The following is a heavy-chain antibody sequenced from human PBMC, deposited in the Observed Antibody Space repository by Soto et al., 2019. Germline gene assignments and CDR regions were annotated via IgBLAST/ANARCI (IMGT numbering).Heavy chain of an antibody. V-gene: IGHV4-59*01. J-gene: IGHJ3*02. D-gene: IGHD3-10*01. Sequence: SETLSLTCTVSGGSISSYYWSWIRQPPGKGLEWIGYIYYSGSTNYNPSLKSRVTISVDTSKNQFSLKLSSVTAADTAVYYGAGGSGSYYNVAAFDIWGQGTMVTVSS. CDR1: GGSISSYY. CDR2: IYYSGST. CDR3: AGGSGSYYNVAAFDI.